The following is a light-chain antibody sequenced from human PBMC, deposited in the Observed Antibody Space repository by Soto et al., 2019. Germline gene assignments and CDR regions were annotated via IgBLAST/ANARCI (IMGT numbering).Light chain of an antibody. CDR3: QQYSTYPYT. J-gene: IGKJ2*01. CDR1: QDIGSW. V-gene: IGKV1D-16*01. CDR2: AAS. Sequence: DIQMTQSPSSLSASVGDRITITCRASQDIGSWLAWYQQRPEKVPRSLIYAASSLQSGVPSRFSGSGSGTDFTLTISSLQPEDFATYYCQQYSTYPYTFGQGTKLEIK.